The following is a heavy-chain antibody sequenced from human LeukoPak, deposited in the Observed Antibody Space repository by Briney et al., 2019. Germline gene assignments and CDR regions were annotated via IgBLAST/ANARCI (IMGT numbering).Heavy chain of an antibody. CDR2: IYSGGST. J-gene: IGHJ6*03. CDR3: ARADGIYYYYMDV. D-gene: IGHD2-15*01. Sequence: GGSLRLSCAASGFTVSSNYMSWVRQAPGKGLEWVSVIYSGGSTYYADSVKGRFTISRDNAKNTLYLQMNSLRAEDTAVYYCARADGIYYYYMDVWGKGTTVTVSS. CDR1: GFTVSSNY. V-gene: IGHV3-53*01.